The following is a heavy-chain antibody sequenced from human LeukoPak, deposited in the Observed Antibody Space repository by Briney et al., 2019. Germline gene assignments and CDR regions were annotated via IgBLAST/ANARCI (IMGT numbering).Heavy chain of an antibody. J-gene: IGHJ4*01. V-gene: IGHV4-4*07. CDR3: ARDDGKYCGGDCYLDY. Sequence: SETLSLTCTVSGGSISSYYWSWIRQPAGKGLEWIGRIYTSGSTNYNPSLKSRVTMSVDTSKNQFSLKLSSVTAADTAVYYCARDDGKYCGGDCYLDYWGHGTLVTVSS. CDR1: GGSISSYY. CDR2: IYTSGST. D-gene: IGHD2-21*01.